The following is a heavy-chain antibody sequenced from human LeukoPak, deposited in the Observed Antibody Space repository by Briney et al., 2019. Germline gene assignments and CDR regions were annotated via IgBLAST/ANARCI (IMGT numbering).Heavy chain of an antibody. CDR3: ARLGYCSGGSCYENQHYYYGMDV. J-gene: IGHJ6*02. CDR2: ISSSSSYI. V-gene: IGHV3-21*01. Sequence: SGGSLRLSCAASGLTFSSYSMNWVRQAPGKGLEWVSSISSSSSYIYYADSVKGRFTISRDNAKNSLYLQMNSLRAEDTAAYYCARLGYCSGGSCYENQHYYYGMDVWGQGTTVTVSS. D-gene: IGHD2-15*01. CDR1: GLTFSSYS.